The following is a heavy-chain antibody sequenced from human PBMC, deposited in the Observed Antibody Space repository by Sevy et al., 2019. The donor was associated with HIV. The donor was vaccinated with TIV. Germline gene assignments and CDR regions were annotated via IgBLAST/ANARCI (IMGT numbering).Heavy chain of an antibody. CDR3: ARSPPVVVVPGAPSWFDP. CDR1: DGSFSGYY. J-gene: IGHJ5*02. CDR2: INESGIT. D-gene: IGHD2-2*01. Sequence: SETLSLTCAVHDGSFSGYYWNWIRQLPGKGLEWIGEINESGITYYNPSLKSRVTISVDPSKKQFSLKLNSLTAADTAVYFCARSPPVVVVPGAPSWFDPWGQGTLVTVSS. V-gene: IGHV4-34*01.